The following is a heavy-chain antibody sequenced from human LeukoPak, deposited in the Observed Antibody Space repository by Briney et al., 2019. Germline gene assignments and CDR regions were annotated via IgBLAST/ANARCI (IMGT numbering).Heavy chain of an antibody. Sequence: ASLKLSCTASGYTFTSYGISWVRQAPGQGLEWMGWISAYNGNTNYAQKLQGRVTMTTDTSTSTAYMELRSRRSDDTAVYYCARDVYDSSSYYYFDFWGQGTLVTVSS. CDR3: ARDVYDSSSYYYFDF. J-gene: IGHJ4*02. CDR1: GYTFTSYG. D-gene: IGHD3-22*01. CDR2: ISAYNGNT. V-gene: IGHV1-18*01.